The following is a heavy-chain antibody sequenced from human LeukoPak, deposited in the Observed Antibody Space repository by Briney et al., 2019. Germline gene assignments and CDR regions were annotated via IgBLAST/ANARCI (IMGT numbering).Heavy chain of an antibody. D-gene: IGHD2-2*01. V-gene: IGHV4-39*01. J-gene: IGHJ4*02. CDR1: GGSISSSSYY. CDR3: ARGVVVVPAEGYFDY. Sequence: SETLSLTCTVSGGSISSSSYYWGWIRQPPGKGLEWIGSIYYSGSTYYNPSLKSRVTISVDTSKNQFSLKLSSVTAADTAVYYCARGVVVVPAEGYFDYWGQGTLVTVSS. CDR2: IYYSGST.